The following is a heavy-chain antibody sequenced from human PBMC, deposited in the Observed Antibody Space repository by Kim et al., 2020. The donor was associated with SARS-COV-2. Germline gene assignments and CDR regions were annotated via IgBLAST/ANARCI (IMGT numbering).Heavy chain of an antibody. CDR3: ASHVPNSSGRFDY. Sequence: SETLSLTCTVSGDSISSSISYWGWIRQPPGKGLEWIESISDSGSTFKNPSLKSRVTISVVRSKNQFSLKLSSVTAADTAVYYCASHVPNSSGRFDYCGQGTLVTVSS. J-gene: IGHJ4*02. V-gene: IGHV4-39*01. D-gene: IGHD6-19*01. CDR1: GDSISSSISY. CDR2: ISDSGST.